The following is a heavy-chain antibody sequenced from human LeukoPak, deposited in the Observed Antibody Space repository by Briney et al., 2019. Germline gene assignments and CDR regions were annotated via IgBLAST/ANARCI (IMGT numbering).Heavy chain of an antibody. CDR1: GLTFSSHW. D-gene: IGHD2-15*01. CDR2: ITNDGSST. Sequence: GGSLRLSCAASGLTFSSHWMHWVRQAPGKGLVWVSRITNDGSSTTYADSVKGRFTISRDNAKNMLYLQVNSLRAEDTAVYFCAREDGYCSGGNCYSYFDSWGQGTLVTVSS. J-gene: IGHJ4*02. CDR3: AREDGYCSGGNCYSYFDS. V-gene: IGHV3-74*01.